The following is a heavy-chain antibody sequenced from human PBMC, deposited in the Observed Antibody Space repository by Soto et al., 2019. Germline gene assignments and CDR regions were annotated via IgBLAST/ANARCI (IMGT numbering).Heavy chain of an antibody. CDR2: ISAYNGNT. V-gene: IGHV1-18*01. CDR3: ARGSGESRLGELSPPGFQH. CDR1: GYTFTSYG. D-gene: IGHD3-16*02. J-gene: IGHJ1*01. Sequence: ASVKVSCKASGYTFTSYGISWVRQAPGQGLEWMGWISAYNGNTNYAQKLQGRFTISRDNAKNSLYLQMNSLRAEDTAVYYCARGSGESRLGELSPPGFQHWGQGTLVTVSS.